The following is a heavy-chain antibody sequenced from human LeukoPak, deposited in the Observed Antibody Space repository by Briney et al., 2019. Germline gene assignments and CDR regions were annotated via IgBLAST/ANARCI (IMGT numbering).Heavy chain of an antibody. V-gene: IGHV1-69*04. CDR3: ARDPPSSGSN. CDR1: GGTFSSYA. J-gene: IGHJ4*02. CDR2: IIPILGIA. Sequence: GASVKVSCKASGGTFSSYAICWVRQAPGQGLEWMGRIIPILGIANYAQKFQGRVTITADKSTSTAYMELSSLRSEDTAVYYCARDPPSSGSNWGQGTLVTVSS. D-gene: IGHD3-22*01.